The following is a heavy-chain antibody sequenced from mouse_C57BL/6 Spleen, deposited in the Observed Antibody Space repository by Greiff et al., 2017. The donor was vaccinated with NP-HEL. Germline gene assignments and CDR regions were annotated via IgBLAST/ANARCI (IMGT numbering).Heavy chain of an antibody. V-gene: IGHV5-9*01. CDR3: ASQDGYRGFAY. CDR2: ISGGGGNT. Sequence: DVKLVESGGGLVKPGGSLKLSCAASGFTFSSYTMSWVRQTPEKRLEWVATISGGGGNTYYPDSVKGRFTISRDNAKNTLYLQMSSLRSEDTALYYCASQDGYRGFAYWGQGTLVTVSA. J-gene: IGHJ3*01. D-gene: IGHD2-3*01. CDR1: GFTFSSYT.